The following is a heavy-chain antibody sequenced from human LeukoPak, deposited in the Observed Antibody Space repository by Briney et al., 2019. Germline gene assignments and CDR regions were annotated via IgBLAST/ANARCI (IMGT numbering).Heavy chain of an antibody. V-gene: IGHV3-23*01. Sequence: GGSLRLSCAASGFTFSSYAMTWVRQAPGKGLEWVSSIVGSGGGTYYAASVKGRFTVSRDNSKNTLYLQMNALRVEDTAMYYCANRGYWGQGTLVTVSS. CDR1: GFTFSSYA. J-gene: IGHJ4*02. CDR2: IVGSGGGT. CDR3: ANRGY.